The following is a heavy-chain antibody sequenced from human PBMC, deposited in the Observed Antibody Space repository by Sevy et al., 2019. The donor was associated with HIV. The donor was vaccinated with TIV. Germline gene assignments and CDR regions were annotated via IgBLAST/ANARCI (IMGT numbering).Heavy chain of an antibody. CDR1: GFSFSHYW. CDR3: ARGNSGSFDY. D-gene: IGHD3-22*01. CDR2: IKQDESEK. J-gene: IGHJ4*02. V-gene: IGHV3-7*04. Sequence: GGSLRLSCAASGFSFSHYWMHWVRQAPGKGLEWVANIKQDESEKYYVASVMGRFTISRDNAKNSVYLQMNSLIPEDTAIYYCARGNSGSFDYWGQGTLVTVSS.